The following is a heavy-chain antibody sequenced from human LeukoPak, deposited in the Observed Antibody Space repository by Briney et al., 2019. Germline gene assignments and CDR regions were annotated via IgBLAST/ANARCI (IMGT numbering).Heavy chain of an antibody. CDR3: ARETRGPVYYYYMDV. J-gene: IGHJ6*03. CDR2: IKQDGSEK. Sequence: GGSLRLSCAASGFTFSSYWMSWVRQAPGKGLEWVANIKQDGSEKYYVDSVKGRFTVSRDNTKNSLYLQMNSLRAEDTAVYYCARETRGPVYYYYMDVWGKGTTVTVSS. D-gene: IGHD1-7*01. V-gene: IGHV3-7*01. CDR1: GFTFSSYW.